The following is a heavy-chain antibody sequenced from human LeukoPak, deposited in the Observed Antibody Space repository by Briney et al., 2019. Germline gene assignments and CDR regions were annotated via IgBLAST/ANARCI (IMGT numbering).Heavy chain of an antibody. J-gene: IGHJ4*02. CDR1: GFTFSSYS. CDR3: ARDRLAIFGLVDY. V-gene: IGHV3-21*01. Sequence: GGSLRLSCAASGFTFSSYSMNWVRQAPGEGLEWVSSISSSSSYIYYADSVKGRFTISRDNAKNSLYLQMNSLRAEDTAVYYCARDRLAIFGLVDYWGQGTLVTVSS. D-gene: IGHD3-3*01. CDR2: ISSSSSYI.